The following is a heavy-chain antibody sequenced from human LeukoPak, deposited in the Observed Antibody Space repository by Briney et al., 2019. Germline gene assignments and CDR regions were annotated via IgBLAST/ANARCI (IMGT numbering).Heavy chain of an antibody. CDR2: ISYSGST. CDR3: ARGTWPAYYYYYMDV. Sequence: SETLSLTCTVSGDSISSDYWSWIRQPPGKGLEWIGYISYSGSTNYNPSLKSRVTMSLDTSENQFSLKLSSVTAADTAVYYCARGTWPAYYYYYMDVWGKGTTVTISS. D-gene: IGHD1-1*01. CDR1: GDSISSDY. V-gene: IGHV4-59*12. J-gene: IGHJ6*03.